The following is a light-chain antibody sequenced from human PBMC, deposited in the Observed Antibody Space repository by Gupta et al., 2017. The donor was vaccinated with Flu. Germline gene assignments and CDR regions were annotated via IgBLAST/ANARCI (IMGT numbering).Light chain of an antibody. CDR2: AKK. CDR3: NARDSTDNHQAV. V-gene: IGLV3-19*01. CDR1: SLRNSY. J-gene: IGLJ2*01. Sequence: QTGRITWQGDSLRNSYASWYQQKPGQAPVLVIYAKKIRHSGSPDRFSGYSSGKTASLTIIGAQAEDEADYYCNARDSTDNHQAVFGGGTKLTVL.